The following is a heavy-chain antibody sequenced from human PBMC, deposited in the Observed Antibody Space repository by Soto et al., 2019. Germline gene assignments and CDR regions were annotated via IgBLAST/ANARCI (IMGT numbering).Heavy chain of an antibody. J-gene: IGHJ5*02. D-gene: IGHD3-16*01. Sequence: SETLSLTCTVSGGSISSGSYYWSWIRQHPGKGLEWIGYMFYSGSSYYNPSLMSRVTISVDTSKNQFSLTRSSVTAADTAVYYCARGVREWFDPWGQGTLVTVSS. CDR3: ARGVREWFDP. V-gene: IGHV4-31*03. CDR2: MFYSGSS. CDR1: GGSISSGSYY.